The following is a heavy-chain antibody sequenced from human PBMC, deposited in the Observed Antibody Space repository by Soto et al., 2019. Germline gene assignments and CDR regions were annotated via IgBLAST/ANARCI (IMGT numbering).Heavy chain of an antibody. CDR1: GFSLSTSGVG. CDR3: AHRQTYCGGNCYSGFDY. CDR2: IYWDDDK. Sequence: QITLKESGPTLVKPTQTLTLTCTFSGFSLSTSGVGVGWIRQPPGKALEWLALIYWDDDKRYSPSLKRRLTITKDTSNNQVVLTMTNMDPVDTATYYCAHRQTYCGGNCYSGFDYWGQGTLVTVSS. V-gene: IGHV2-5*02. J-gene: IGHJ4*02. D-gene: IGHD2-21*02.